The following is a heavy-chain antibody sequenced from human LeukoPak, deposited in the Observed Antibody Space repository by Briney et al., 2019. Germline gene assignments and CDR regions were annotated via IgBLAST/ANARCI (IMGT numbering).Heavy chain of an antibody. D-gene: IGHD3-16*02. CDR3: ARVGGRYSPLGY. V-gene: IGHV3-7*01. J-gene: IGHJ4*02. CDR2: IKQDGSEE. CDR1: GFTFSGYW. Sequence: GGSLRLSCAASGFTFSGYWMSWVRQAPGKGLEWVANIKQDGSEEYYVDSVKGRFTISRDNDKNSLFLQMTSLRAEDTAVYYCARVGGRYSPLGYWGQGTLVTVSS.